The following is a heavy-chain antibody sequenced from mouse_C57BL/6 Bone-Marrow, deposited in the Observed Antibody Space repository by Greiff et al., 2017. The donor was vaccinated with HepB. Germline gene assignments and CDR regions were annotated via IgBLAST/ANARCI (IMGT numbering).Heavy chain of an antibody. Sequence: EVQLQQSGPELVKPGASVKISCKASGYTFTDYYMNWVKQSHGKSLEWIGDINPNNGGTSYNQKFKGKVTLTVDKSSSTAYMELRSLTSEDSAVYYCARQRIYYYGSSSDYWGQGTTLTVSS. J-gene: IGHJ2*01. V-gene: IGHV1-26*01. D-gene: IGHD1-1*01. CDR1: GYTFTDYY. CDR3: ARQRIYYYGSSSDY. CDR2: INPNNGGT.